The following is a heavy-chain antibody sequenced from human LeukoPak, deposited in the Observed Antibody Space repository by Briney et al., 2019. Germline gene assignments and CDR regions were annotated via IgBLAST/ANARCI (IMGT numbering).Heavy chain of an antibody. CDR1: GYTFTGYY. V-gene: IGHV1-2*02. D-gene: IGHD4-23*01. J-gene: IGHJ4*02. CDR2: INPNSGGT. Sequence: GASVKVSCKASGYTFTGYYMHWVRHAPGQGLEWMGWINPNSGGTNYAQKFQGRVTMTRDTSISTAYMELSRLRSDDTAVYCCARVLRYGGNSDYWGQGSLVTVAS. CDR3: ARVLRYGGNSDY.